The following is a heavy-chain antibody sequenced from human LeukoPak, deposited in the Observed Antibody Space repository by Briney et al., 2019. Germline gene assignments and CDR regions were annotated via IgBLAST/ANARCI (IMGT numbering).Heavy chain of an antibody. CDR2: IDWDDDK. J-gene: IGHJ6*04. D-gene: IGHD4-17*01. CDR1: GFSLSTSGMC. V-gene: IGHV2-70*01. Sequence: SGPTLVNPTQTLTLTCTFSGFSLSTSGMCVRWIRQPPGKALEWLALIDWDDDKYYSTSLKTRLTISKDTSKNQVVLTMTNMDPVDTATYYCARITATTVTTQHYYYYYGMDVWGKGTTVTVSS. CDR3: ARITATTVTTQHYYYYYGMDV.